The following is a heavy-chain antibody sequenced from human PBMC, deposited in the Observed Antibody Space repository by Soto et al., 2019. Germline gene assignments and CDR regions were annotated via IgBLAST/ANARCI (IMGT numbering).Heavy chain of an antibody. D-gene: IGHD2-2*02. V-gene: IGHV1-3*04. CDR2: INTGNGKT. CDR1: GYTFTTYA. Sequence: ASVKVSCKASGYTFTTYAIHWVRQAPGQRLEWMGWINTGNGKTKYSQKFQDRVTITRDTSATTAYMELSSLTSEDTAVYYCARAGDDCSTTSCYMIDYWGQGTLVTVSS. J-gene: IGHJ4*02. CDR3: ARAGDDCSTTSCYMIDY.